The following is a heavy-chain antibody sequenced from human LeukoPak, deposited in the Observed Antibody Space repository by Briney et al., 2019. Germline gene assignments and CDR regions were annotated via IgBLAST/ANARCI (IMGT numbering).Heavy chain of an antibody. D-gene: IGHD6-19*01. CDR1: GYTFTSYG. J-gene: IGHJ5*02. CDR2: ISAYNGNT. CDR3: ARDKSAVAGASWFDP. V-gene: IGHV1-18*01. Sequence: ASVKVSCKASGYTFTSYGISWVRQAPGQGLEWMGWISAYNGNTNYAQKFQGRVTMTRDTSISTAYMELSRLRSDDTAVYYCARDKSAVAGASWFDPWGQGTLVTVSS.